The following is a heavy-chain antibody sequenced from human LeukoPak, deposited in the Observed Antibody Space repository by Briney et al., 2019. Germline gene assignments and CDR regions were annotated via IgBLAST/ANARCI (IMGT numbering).Heavy chain of an antibody. D-gene: IGHD3-10*01. Sequence: SETLSLTCAVSGGSISSSNWWSWVRQPPGKGLEWIGEIYHSGSTNYNPSLKSRVTISVDTSKNQFSLKLSSVTAADTAVYYCARRSMVRGVNCWGQGTLVTVSS. CDR1: GGSISSSNW. CDR3: ARRSMVRGVNC. J-gene: IGHJ4*02. CDR2: IYHSGST. V-gene: IGHV4-4*02.